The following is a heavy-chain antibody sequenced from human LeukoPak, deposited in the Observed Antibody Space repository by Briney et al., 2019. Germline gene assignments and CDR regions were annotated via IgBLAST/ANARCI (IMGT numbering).Heavy chain of an antibody. D-gene: IGHD3-9*01. J-gene: IGHJ4*02. V-gene: IGHV4-59*01. Sequence: SETLSLTCTVSGGSISSYYWSWLRQPPGKGLEWIGYIHYSGSTNYNPSLTSRVTISVDTSKNHFSLKLSSVTAADTAVYYCAREVYDILTGYGGSYYFDYWGQGTLVTVSS. CDR2: IHYSGST. CDR1: GGSISSYY. CDR3: AREVYDILTGYGGSYYFDY.